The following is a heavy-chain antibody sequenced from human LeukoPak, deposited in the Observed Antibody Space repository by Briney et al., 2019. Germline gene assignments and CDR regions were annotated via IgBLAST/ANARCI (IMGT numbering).Heavy chain of an antibody. CDR3: ARVINVPKFIDS. CDR2: VFQGGRT. CDR1: GSSLYDPYY. D-gene: IGHD3-10*02. V-gene: IGHV4-38-2*01. Sequence: PSETLSLACAVSGSSLYDPYYWAWLRQAPGRGLEWIGTVFQGGRTFYNPSLESRVTISQDMSNTRFFLNLTSMTAADTALYFCARVINVPKFIDSWGQGTLVAVSS. J-gene: IGHJ4*02.